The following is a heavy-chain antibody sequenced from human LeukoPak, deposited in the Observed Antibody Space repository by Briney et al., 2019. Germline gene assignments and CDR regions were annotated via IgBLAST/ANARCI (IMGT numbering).Heavy chain of an antibody. CDR3: ARLRRDGYNYGLSFDQ. D-gene: IGHD5-24*01. Sequence: ESLKISCVGSRYSFTSYWIGWVRQMPGKGLEWMGIIYPGDSDTRYSPSFQGQVTISADKSISTAYLQWSSLKASDTAMYYCARLRRDGYNYGLSFDQWGQGTLVTVSS. V-gene: IGHV5-51*01. CDR1: RYSFTSYW. J-gene: IGHJ4*02. CDR2: IYPGDSDT.